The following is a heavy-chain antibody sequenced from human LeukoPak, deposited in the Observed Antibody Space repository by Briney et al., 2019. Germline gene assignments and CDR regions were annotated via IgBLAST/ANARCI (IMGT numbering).Heavy chain of an antibody. J-gene: IGHJ4*02. D-gene: IGHD1-26*01. CDR2: ISWNSGSI. CDR1: GLTFYDYA. Sequence: GRSLRLSCAASGLTFYDYAMHWVRHAPGKGLEWVSGISWNSGSIGYADSVKGRFTISRDNAKNSLYLQMNSLRAEDTALYYCAKGVVNSGSYYGLDYWGQGTLVTVSS. V-gene: IGHV3-9*01. CDR3: AKGVVNSGSYYGLDY.